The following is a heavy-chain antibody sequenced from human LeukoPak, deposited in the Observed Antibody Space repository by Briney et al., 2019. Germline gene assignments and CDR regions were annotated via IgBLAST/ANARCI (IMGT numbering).Heavy chain of an antibody. Sequence: SETLSLTCTVSGGSISIYYWSWIRQPPGKGLEWIGYIYYSGSTNYNPSLKSRVTIPVDTSKNQFSLKLSSVTAADTAVYYCARYRRMGPAVPPGRAFDIWGQGTMVTVSS. CDR2: IYYSGST. CDR3: ARYRRMGPAVPPGRAFDI. D-gene: IGHD2-2*01. CDR1: GGSISIYY. V-gene: IGHV4-59*08. J-gene: IGHJ3*02.